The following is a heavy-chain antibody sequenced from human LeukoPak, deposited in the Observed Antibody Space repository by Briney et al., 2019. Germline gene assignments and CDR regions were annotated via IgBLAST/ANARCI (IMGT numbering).Heavy chain of an antibody. V-gene: IGHV4-39*02. CDR3: AREVHHYYYYMDV. Sequence: PSETLSLTCTVSGGSISSSSYYWGWIRQPPGKGLEWIGSIYYSGSTYYNPSLKSRVTISVDTSKNQFSLKLSSVTAADTAVYYCAREVHHYYYYMDVWGKGTTVTISS. J-gene: IGHJ6*03. CDR2: IYYSGST. CDR1: GGSISSSSYY.